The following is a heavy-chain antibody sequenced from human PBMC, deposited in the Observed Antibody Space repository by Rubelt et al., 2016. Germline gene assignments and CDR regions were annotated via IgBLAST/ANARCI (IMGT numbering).Heavy chain of an antibody. CDR2: IYYSGST. CDR3: ARHGRAAARYYV. Sequence: QVQLQESGPGLVKPSETLSLTCTVSGGSISGYYWSWIRQSPEKGLEWIGYIYYSGSTNYNPSLKSRVTITLDTSKNQFSRKLGSGTAADTAVYYCARHGRAAARYYVWGQGTTVTVSS. V-gene: IGHV4-59*08. J-gene: IGHJ6*02. D-gene: IGHD6-13*01. CDR1: GGSISGYY.